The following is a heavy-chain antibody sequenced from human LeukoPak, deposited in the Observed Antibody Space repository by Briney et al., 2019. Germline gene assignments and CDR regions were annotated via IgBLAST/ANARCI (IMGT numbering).Heavy chain of an antibody. J-gene: IGHJ4*02. CDR2: INHSGST. D-gene: IGHD3-10*01. Sequence: PSETLSLTCAVYGGSFSGYYWSWIRQPPGKGLEWIGEINHSGSTNYNPSLKSRVAISVDTSKNQFSLKLSSVTAADTAVYYCARDLLLPSARGVILFDYWGQGTLVTVPS. V-gene: IGHV4-34*01. CDR3: ARDLLLPSARGVILFDY. CDR1: GGSFSGYY.